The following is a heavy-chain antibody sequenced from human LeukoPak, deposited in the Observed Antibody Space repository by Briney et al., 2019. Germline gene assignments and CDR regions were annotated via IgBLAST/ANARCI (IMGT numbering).Heavy chain of an antibody. Sequence: SETLSLTCAVYGGSFSGYYWSWIRQPPGKGLEWIGEINHSGSTNYNPSLKSRVTISVDTSKNQFSLKLSSVTAADTAVYYCARDHNSGSYYYYYYMDVWGKGTTVTVSS. CDR2: INHSGST. J-gene: IGHJ6*03. CDR1: GGSFSGYY. V-gene: IGHV4-34*01. D-gene: IGHD1-26*01. CDR3: ARDHNSGSYYYYYYMDV.